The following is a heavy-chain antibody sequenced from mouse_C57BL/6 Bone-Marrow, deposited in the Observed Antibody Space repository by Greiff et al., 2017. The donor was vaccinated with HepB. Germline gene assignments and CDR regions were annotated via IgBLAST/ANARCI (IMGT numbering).Heavy chain of an antibody. D-gene: IGHD3-2*02. Sequence: QVQLQQSGAELVMPGASVKLSCKASGYTFTSYWMHWVKQRPGQGLEWIGEIDPSDSYTNYNQKFKGKSTLTVDKSSSTAYMQLSSLTSEDSAVYYCARSRSSCYWFAYWGQGTLVTVSA. CDR1: GYTFTSYW. J-gene: IGHJ3*01. CDR3: ARSRSSCYWFAY. CDR2: IDPSDSYT. V-gene: IGHV1-69*01.